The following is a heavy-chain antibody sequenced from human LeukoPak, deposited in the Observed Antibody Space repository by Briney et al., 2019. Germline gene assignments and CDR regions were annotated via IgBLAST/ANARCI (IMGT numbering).Heavy chain of an antibody. CDR3: ARVTGDGYNYAFDY. V-gene: IGHV4-38-2*02. D-gene: IGHD5-24*01. CDR1: GYSIGSGYY. J-gene: IGHJ4*02. CDR2: IYHSGST. Sequence: PSETLSLTCTVSGYSIGSGYYWGWIRQPPGMGLEWIGSIYHSGSTYYNLSLKSRVTISVDTSKNQFSLKLSSVTAADTAVYYCARVTGDGYNYAFDYWGQGTLVTVSS.